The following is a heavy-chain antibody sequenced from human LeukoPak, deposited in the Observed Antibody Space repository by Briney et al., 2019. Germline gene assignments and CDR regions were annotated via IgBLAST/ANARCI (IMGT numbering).Heavy chain of an antibody. CDR2: IYTTGST. D-gene: IGHD4-23*01. V-gene: IGHV4-61*02. Sequence: SQTLSLTCTVSGGSINSCSYYWSWIRQPAGKGLEWIGRIYTTGSTNYNPSLKSRVTISVDTSKNQFSLKLSSVTAADTAVYYCARDLWDDYGGNVAFDIWGQGTLVTVSS. CDR3: ARDLWDDYGGNVAFDI. J-gene: IGHJ3*02. CDR1: GGSINSCSYY.